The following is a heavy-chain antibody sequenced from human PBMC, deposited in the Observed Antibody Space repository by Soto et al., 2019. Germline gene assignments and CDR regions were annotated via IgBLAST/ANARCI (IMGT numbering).Heavy chain of an antibody. CDR1: GGSIISGDYY. D-gene: IGHD4-17*01. CDR3: ARVYGDYDIDY. Sequence: SETLSLPCTLSGGSIISGDYYWSWIRQPPGKGLEWIGYIYYSGRADYNPSLKSRVTISIDTSKNLFSLKLSSVTAADTAVYYCARVYGDYDIDYWGQGTPVPVSS. J-gene: IGHJ4*02. V-gene: IGHV4-30-4*01. CDR2: IYYSGRA.